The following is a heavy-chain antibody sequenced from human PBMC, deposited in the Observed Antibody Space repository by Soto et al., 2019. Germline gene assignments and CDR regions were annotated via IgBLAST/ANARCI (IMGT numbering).Heavy chain of an antibody. CDR1: GGSISSGGYY. D-gene: IGHD3-3*01. V-gene: IGHV4-31*03. CDR3: ARVHGDFWSGYLDY. CDR2: IYYSGST. Sequence: PSETLSLTCTVSGGSISSGGYYWSWIRQHPGKGLEWIGYIYYSGSTYYNPSLKSRVTISVDTSKNQFSLKLSSVTAADTAVYYCARVHGDFWSGYLDYWGKGTLVTVSS. J-gene: IGHJ4*02.